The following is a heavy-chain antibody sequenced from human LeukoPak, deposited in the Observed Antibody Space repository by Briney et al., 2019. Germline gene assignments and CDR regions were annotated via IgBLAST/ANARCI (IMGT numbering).Heavy chain of an antibody. V-gene: IGHV3-64D*06. J-gene: IGHJ4*02. CDR1: GFTLSNYA. Sequence: GGSLRLSCSGSGFTLSNYALHWVRQAPGKGLECISAIGTNGGDTYYVDSVKGRFTISRDNSKNTVYLQMSSLRIEDTAVYHCMTRARGPPHYWGQGTLVTVSS. CDR2: IGTNGGDT. CDR3: MTRARGPPHY. D-gene: IGHD3-10*01.